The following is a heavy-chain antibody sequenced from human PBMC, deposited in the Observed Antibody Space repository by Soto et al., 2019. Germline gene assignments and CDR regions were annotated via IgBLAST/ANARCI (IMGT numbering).Heavy chain of an antibody. CDR2: IIPILGIV. CDR3: ARVHGGNSGRVFDY. D-gene: IGHD2-21*02. Sequence: QVQLVQSGAEVKKPGSSVKVSCKASGGTFSSYTISWVRQAPGQGLEWMGRIIPILGIVNYAQKFQGRVTITADKSTSTAYMELSSLRSEDTAVYYCARVHGGNSGRVFDYWGQGTLVTVSS. J-gene: IGHJ4*02. CDR1: GGTFSSYT. V-gene: IGHV1-69*02.